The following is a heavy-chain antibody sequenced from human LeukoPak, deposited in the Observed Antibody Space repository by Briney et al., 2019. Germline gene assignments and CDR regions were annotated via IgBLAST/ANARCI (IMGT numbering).Heavy chain of an antibody. Sequence: GRSLRLSCAASGFTFDDYAMHWVRQAPGKGLEWVSGISWNSGSIGYADSVKGRFTISRDNAKNSLYLQMNSLRAEDTALYYCAKGFGYSYGLYYFDYWGQGTLVTVSS. CDR1: GFTFDDYA. CDR2: ISWNSGSI. CDR3: AKGFGYSYGLYYFDY. J-gene: IGHJ4*02. D-gene: IGHD5-18*01. V-gene: IGHV3-9*01.